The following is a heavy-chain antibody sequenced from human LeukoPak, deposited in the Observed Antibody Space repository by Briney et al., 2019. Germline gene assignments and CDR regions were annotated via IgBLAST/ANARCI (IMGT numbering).Heavy chain of an antibody. CDR1: GGTFSTFT. J-gene: IGHJ4*02. D-gene: IGHD7-27*01. CDR2: IMPIFRST. CDR3: ARDLATGDSTLGSTFDY. Sequence: SVKVSCKSSGGTFSTFTIAWVRQAPGQGLEWMGGIMPIFRSTNYAQKFQGRLTITADESTSTAYMELSGLKSEDTAVYYCARDLATGDSTLGSTFDYWGQGTLVTVSS. V-gene: IGHV1-69*13.